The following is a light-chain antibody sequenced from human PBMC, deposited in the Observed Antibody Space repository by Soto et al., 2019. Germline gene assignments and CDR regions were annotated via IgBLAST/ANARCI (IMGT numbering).Light chain of an antibody. J-gene: IGLJ2*01. CDR3: QTWDTGARVV. CDR1: SGHSSYA. V-gene: IGLV4-69*01. CDR2: LSSDGSH. Sequence: QAVVTQSPSASASLGASVKLTCTLSSGHSSYAIAWHQQQPEKGPRYLMKLSSDGSHSKGDGIPDRFSGSSSGAERYLTISSLQSEDEADYYCQTWDTGARVVXGGGTKLTVL.